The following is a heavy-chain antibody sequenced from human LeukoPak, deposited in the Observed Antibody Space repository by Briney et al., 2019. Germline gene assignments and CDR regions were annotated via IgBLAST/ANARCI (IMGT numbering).Heavy chain of an antibody. CDR2: INPNGGST. D-gene: IGHD2-21*01. V-gene: IGHV1-46*01. CDR1: GYTLTRYF. Sequence: ASVKVSCKASGYTLTRYFIHWVRQAPGQGLEWMGIINPNGGSTSYPQKFQGRVTMTRNTSISTAYMELSSLRSEDTAVYYCAIVVVVDDAFDIWGQGTMVTVSS. J-gene: IGHJ3*02. CDR3: AIVVVVDDAFDI.